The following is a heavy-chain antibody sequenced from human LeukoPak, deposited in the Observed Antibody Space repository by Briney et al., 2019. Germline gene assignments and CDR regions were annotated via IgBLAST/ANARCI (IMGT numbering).Heavy chain of an antibody. Sequence: EASVKVSCKASGGTFSSYAISWVRQAPGQGLEWMGGIIPIFGTANNAQKFQGRVTITADESTSTAYMELSRLRSEDTAVYYCARSAYTGGLFDYWGQGTLVTVSS. V-gene: IGHV1-69*13. D-gene: IGHD2-8*02. CDR3: ARSAYTGGLFDY. CDR2: IIPIFGTA. J-gene: IGHJ4*02. CDR1: GGTFSSYA.